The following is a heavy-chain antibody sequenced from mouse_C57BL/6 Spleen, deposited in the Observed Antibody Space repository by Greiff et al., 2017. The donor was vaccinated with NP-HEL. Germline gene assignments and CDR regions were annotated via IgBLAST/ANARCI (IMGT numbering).Heavy chain of an antibody. Sequence: QVQLQQSGAELARPGASVKMSCKASGYTFTSYTMHWVKQRPGQGLEWIGYINPSSGYTKYTQKFKDKATLTADKSSSTAYMQLSSLTSEDSAVYYCASNSGFDYWGQGTTLTVSS. CDR3: ASNSGFDY. D-gene: IGHD3-1*01. V-gene: IGHV1-4*01. J-gene: IGHJ2*01. CDR2: INPSSGYT. CDR1: GYTFTSYT.